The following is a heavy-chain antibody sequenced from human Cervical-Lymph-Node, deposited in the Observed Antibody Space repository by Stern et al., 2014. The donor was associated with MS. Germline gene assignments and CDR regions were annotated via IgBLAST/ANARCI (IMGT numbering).Heavy chain of an antibody. CDR2: VSSEGSNK. CDR3: ATQIWFDY. Sequence: VHLVESGGGVVQPGRSLRLSCAVSGFNFRHFAMHWVRQAPGKGLEWVAAVSSEGSNKYHADSVKGRFTISRDNSKNTVYLKMNSLRDDDTAVYYCATQIWFDYWGQGTLVTVSS. J-gene: IGHJ4*02. V-gene: IGHV3-30-3*01. D-gene: IGHD3-16*01. CDR1: GFNFRHFA.